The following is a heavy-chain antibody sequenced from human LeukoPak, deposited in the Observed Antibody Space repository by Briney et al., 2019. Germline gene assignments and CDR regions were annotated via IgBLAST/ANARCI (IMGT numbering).Heavy chain of an antibody. Sequence: GASVKVSCKASGYTFTGYYMHWVRQTPGQGLEWMGWINPNSGGTNYAQKFQGRVTMTRDTSISTAYMELSRLRSDDTAVYYCARDSAELYYYYMDVWGKGTTVTVSS. CDR1: GYTFTGYY. CDR2: INPNSGGT. CDR3: ARDSAELYYYYMDV. V-gene: IGHV1-2*02. D-gene: IGHD1-14*01. J-gene: IGHJ6*03.